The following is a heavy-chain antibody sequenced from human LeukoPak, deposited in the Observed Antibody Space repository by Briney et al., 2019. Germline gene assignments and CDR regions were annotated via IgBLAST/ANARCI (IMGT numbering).Heavy chain of an antibody. CDR2: ISYDGSNK. CDR3: ARDLAAGARHYYYYYYMDV. CDR1: GFTFSSYA. D-gene: IGHD6-13*01. J-gene: IGHJ6*03. V-gene: IGHV3-30*04. Sequence: GGSLRLSCAASGFTFSSYAMHWVRQAPGKGLEWVAVISYDGSNKYYADSVKGRFTISRDNSKNTLYLQMNSLRAEDTAVYYCARDLAAGARHYYYYYYMDVWGKGTTVTVSS.